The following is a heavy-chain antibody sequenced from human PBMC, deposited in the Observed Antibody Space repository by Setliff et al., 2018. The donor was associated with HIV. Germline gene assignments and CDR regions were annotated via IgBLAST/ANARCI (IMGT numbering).Heavy chain of an antibody. Sequence: GGSLRLSCSTSGFTFSGFGMHWVRQAPGKGLEWVAVISYDGSGKTYGDSVKGRITISRDNSKNTLYLQMDSLRPEDTAVYYCAREIGSSGSAGYFDYWGQGTLVTVSS. D-gene: IGHD6-19*01. CDR2: ISYDGSGK. V-gene: IGHV3-30*19. CDR3: AREIGSSGSAGYFDY. CDR1: GFTFSGFG. J-gene: IGHJ4*02.